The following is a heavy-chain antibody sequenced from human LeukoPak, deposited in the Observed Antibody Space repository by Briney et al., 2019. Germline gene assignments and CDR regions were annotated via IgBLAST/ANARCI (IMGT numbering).Heavy chain of an antibody. J-gene: IGHJ4*02. D-gene: IGHD6-13*01. CDR3: ARESLVSGYTSSWYVFDY. CDR2: ISPNGFST. CDR1: GFTFTTYA. Sequence: GGSLSLSCAASGFTFTTYAMHWVRQAPGRGLEYVSAISPNGFSTAYANSVKGRFTISRDNSKNMLYLQMGRLRTEDMAVYYCARESLVSGYTSSWYVFDYWGQGTLVTVSS. V-gene: IGHV3-64*01.